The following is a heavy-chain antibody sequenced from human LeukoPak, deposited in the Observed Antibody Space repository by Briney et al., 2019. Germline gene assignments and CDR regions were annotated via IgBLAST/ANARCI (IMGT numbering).Heavy chain of an antibody. CDR2: IIPIFGTA. CDR1: GGTFSSYA. J-gene: IGHJ6*03. D-gene: IGHD3-10*01. Sequence: GSSVKVSCKASGGTFSSYAISWVRQAPGQGLEWMGGIIPIFGTANYAQKFQGRVTITTDESTSTAYMELSSLRSEDTAVYYCARDLERGVTTKYYYYMDVWGKGTTVTVSS. CDR3: ARDLERGVTTKYYYYMDV. V-gene: IGHV1-69*05.